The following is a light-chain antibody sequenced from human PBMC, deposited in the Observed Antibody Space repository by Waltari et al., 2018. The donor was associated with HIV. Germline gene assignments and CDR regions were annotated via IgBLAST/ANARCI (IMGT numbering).Light chain of an antibody. Sequence: QSALTQPASVSGSPGQSITISCTGTDTDHSDLSCYHHRPGEAPQVIIFEVVNRPSGVSNRFSGSRSGNTASLTISGLLAEDEADYFCTSYISSAIPVFGGGTKVTVL. CDR3: TSYISSAIPV. V-gene: IGLV2-14*01. CDR1: DTDHSD. CDR2: EVV. J-gene: IGLJ2*01.